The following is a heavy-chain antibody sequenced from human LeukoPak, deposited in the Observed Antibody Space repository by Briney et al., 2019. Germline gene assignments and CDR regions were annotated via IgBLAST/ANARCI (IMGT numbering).Heavy chain of an antibody. CDR2: ISWNSGSI. D-gene: IGHD3-22*01. Sequence: GGSLRLSXAASGFTFDDYAMHWVRQAPGKGLEWVSGISWNSGSICYADSVKGRFTISRDNAKNSLYLQMNSLRAGDMALYYCAKAQKSYYDSSGYSPAGAFDIWGQGTMVTVSS. J-gene: IGHJ3*02. V-gene: IGHV3-9*03. CDR1: GFTFDDYA. CDR3: AKAQKSYYDSSGYSPAGAFDI.